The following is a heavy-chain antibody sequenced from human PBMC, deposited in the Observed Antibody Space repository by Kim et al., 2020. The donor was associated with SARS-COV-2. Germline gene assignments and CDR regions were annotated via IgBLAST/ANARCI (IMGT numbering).Heavy chain of an antibody. Sequence: SETLSLTCTVSGGSISSSSYYWGWIRQPPGKGLEWIGSIYYSGSTYYNPSLKSRVTISVDTSKNQFSLKLSSVTAADTAVYYCARHESGAKNWFDPWGQGTLVTVSS. CDR3: ARHESGAKNWFDP. J-gene: IGHJ5*02. D-gene: IGHD4-17*01. CDR1: GGSISSSSYY. CDR2: IYYSGST. V-gene: IGHV4-39*01.